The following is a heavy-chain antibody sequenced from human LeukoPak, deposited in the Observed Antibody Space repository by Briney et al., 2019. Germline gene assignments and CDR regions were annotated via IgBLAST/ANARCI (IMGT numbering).Heavy chain of an antibody. CDR2: TYYRSKWYN. Sequence: SQTLSLTCAISGDSVSSNSAAWNWIRQSPSRGLEWLGRTYYRSKWYNDYAVSVESRITINPDTSKNQFSLQLNSVTPEDTAVYYCARDPGWMITFRGVIGHYYYYGMDVWGQGTTVTVS. CDR3: ARDPGWMITFRGVIGHYYYYGMDV. CDR1: GDSVSSNSAA. D-gene: IGHD3-16*02. V-gene: IGHV6-1*01. J-gene: IGHJ6*02.